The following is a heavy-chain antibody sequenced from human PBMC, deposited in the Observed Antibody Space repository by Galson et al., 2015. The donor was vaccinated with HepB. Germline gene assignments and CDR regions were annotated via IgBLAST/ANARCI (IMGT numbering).Heavy chain of an antibody. CDR2: MQDDGRNK. D-gene: IGHD3-10*01. CDR3: AKDTAKSGFLWFGEEGSVAH. Sequence: SLRLSCAGSGFIFSAYGMHWVRQAPGKGLEWVAFMQDDGRNKYYADSVKGRFTISRDNSKSTLYLQMNSLRPEDTAVYYCAKDTAKSGFLWFGEEGSVAHWGQGTLVTFSS. CDR1: GFIFSAYG. V-gene: IGHV3-30*02. J-gene: IGHJ1*01.